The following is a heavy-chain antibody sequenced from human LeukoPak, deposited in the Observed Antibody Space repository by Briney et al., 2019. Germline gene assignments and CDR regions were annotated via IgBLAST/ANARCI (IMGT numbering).Heavy chain of an antibody. CDR3: ARANFLYCSSTTCLFDY. D-gene: IGHD2-2*01. Sequence: ASVKFSCKASGYTFTDYYMHWVRQAPGQGFEWMGWINPNDGDTNYAQKFQARVTMTRDTSISTAHMEVSRLRSDDTSVYYCARANFLYCSSTTCLFDYWGQGTLVTVSS. V-gene: IGHV1-2*02. J-gene: IGHJ4*02. CDR2: INPNDGDT. CDR1: GYTFTDYY.